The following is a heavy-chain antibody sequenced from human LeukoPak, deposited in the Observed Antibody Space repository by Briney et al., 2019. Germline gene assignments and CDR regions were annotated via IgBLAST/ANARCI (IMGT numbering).Heavy chain of an antibody. CDR3: ARDRKGIAAAGPYGMDV. CDR2: IKQDGSEK. V-gene: IGHV3-7*01. J-gene: IGHJ6*02. D-gene: IGHD6-13*01. Sequence: GGSLRLSCAASGFTFSSYWMGWVRQAPGKGLEWVANIKQDGSEKYYVDSVKGRFTISRDNAKNSLYLQMNSLRAEDTAVYYCARDRKGIAAAGPYGMDVWGQGTTVTVSS. CDR1: GFTFSSYW.